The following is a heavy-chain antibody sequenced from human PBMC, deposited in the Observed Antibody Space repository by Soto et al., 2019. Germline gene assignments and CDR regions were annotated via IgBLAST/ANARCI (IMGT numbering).Heavy chain of an antibody. J-gene: IGHJ6*02. CDR1: GGSISSYY. CDR2: VHHSWGS. V-gene: IGHV4-59*08. Sequence: QVQLQESGPGLVKPSETLSLSCTVSGGSISSYYWSWFRQSPGKRMEWIGYVHHSWGSSYNPSLQGRVPISLATSKSQFSLKVTSVTATDTAVYYCARQGFGRLQGLVDVWGQGTTVTVSS. D-gene: IGHD3-10*01. CDR3: ARQGFGRLQGLVDV.